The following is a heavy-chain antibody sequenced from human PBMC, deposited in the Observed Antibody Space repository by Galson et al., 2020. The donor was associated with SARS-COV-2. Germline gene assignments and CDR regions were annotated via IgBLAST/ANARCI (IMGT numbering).Heavy chain of an antibody. CDR1: GFALSNSA. CDR3: ARESDDYTSSWYDY. V-gene: IGHV3-30*04. Sequence: QLGESLKISCAASGFALSNSAMHWVRQAPGKGLEWVAIISYDGTKRYNLDSVKGRFTISRDNSKNTLYLQMDSLTPEDTAIYYCARESDDYTSSWYDYWGQGTLVTVSS. J-gene: IGHJ4*02. D-gene: IGHD6-13*01. CDR2: ISYDGTKR.